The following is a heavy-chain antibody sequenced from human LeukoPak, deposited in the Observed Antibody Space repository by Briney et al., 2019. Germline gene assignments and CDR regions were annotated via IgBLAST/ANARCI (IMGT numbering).Heavy chain of an antibody. D-gene: IGHD6-19*01. Sequence: GGFLRLSCAASGFTFSSYAMHWVRQAPGKGLEYVSAISSGGGSTYYANSVKGRFTISRDNSKNTLYLQMGSPRPEDMAVYYCARVVTSGWNLDAFDIWGQGTLVTVSS. CDR2: ISSGGGST. J-gene: IGHJ3*02. V-gene: IGHV3-64*01. CDR1: GFTFSSYA. CDR3: ARVVTSGWNLDAFDI.